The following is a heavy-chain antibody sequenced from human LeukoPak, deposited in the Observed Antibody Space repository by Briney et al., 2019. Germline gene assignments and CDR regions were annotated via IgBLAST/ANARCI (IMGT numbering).Heavy chain of an antibody. J-gene: IGHJ4*02. D-gene: IGHD6-13*01. CDR1: GYTFTGCY. CDR2: INPNSGGT. Sequence: ASVKVSCKASGYTFTGCYMHWVRQAPGQGLEWMGWINPNSGGTNYAQKFQGRVTMTRDTSISTAYMELSRLRSDDTAVYYCARDPGPRIAAYFDYWGQGTLVTVSS. CDR3: ARDPGPRIAAYFDY. V-gene: IGHV1-2*02.